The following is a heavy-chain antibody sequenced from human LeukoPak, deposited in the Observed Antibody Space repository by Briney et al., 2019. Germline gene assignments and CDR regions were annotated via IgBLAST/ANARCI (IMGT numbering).Heavy chain of an antibody. V-gene: IGHV1-2*06. CDR1: GYTFTGYY. Sequence: ASVKVSCKASGYTFTGYYMHWVRQAPGQGLEWMGRINPNSGGTNYAQKLQGRVTMTTDTSTSTAYMELRSLRSDDTAVYYCARDLDQYSGRFGGFGHDFWGQGTLVTVSS. J-gene: IGHJ4*02. CDR3: ARDLDQYSGRFGGFGHDF. D-gene: IGHD1-26*01. CDR2: INPNSGGT.